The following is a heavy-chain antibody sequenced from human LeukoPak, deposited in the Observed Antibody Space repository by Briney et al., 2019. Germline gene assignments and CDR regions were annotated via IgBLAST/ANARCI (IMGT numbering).Heavy chain of an antibody. J-gene: IGHJ3*02. CDR2: IYYSGST. D-gene: IGHD6-13*01. V-gene: IGHV4-39*07. CDR1: GGSISSSSYY. CDR3: ARDQGYSSSWYHAFDI. Sequence: SETLSLTCTVSGGSISSSSYYWGWIRQPPGKGLEWIGSIYYSGSTYYNPSLKSRVTISVDTSKNQFSLKLSSVTAADTAVYYCARDQGYSSSWYHAFDIWGQGTMVTVSS.